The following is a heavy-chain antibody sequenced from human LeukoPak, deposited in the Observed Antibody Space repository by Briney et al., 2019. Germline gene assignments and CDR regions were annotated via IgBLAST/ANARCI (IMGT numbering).Heavy chain of an antibody. CDR1: GFTFNTYS. D-gene: IGHD6-13*01. V-gene: IGHV3-21*01. CDR3: ARVPVSRRVSYSSSWYEDDC. Sequence: GGSLRLSCAASGFTFNTYSMSWVRQTPGKGLEWVSIISRTSESIFYADSVKGRFTISRDNAKNSLYLQMNSLRAEDTAVYYCARVPVSRRVSYSSSWYEDDCWGQGTLVTVSS. J-gene: IGHJ4*02. CDR2: ISRTSESI.